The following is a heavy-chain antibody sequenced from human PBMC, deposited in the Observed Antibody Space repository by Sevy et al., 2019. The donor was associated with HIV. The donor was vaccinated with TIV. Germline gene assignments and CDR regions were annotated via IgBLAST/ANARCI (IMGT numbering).Heavy chain of an antibody. D-gene: IGHD3-22*01. CDR1: GFTVGSNY. CDR2: INSGVTT. Sequence: GGSLRLSCAASGFTVGSNYMSWVRQAPGKGLEWVSIINSGVTTSYADSVKGRFTISRDNSKNTLYLQMNSLRAEDTAGYYCARVYVYYYDSSGYYTTGNAFDIWGQGTMVTVSS. V-gene: IGHV3-53*01. CDR3: ARVYVYYYDSSGYYTTGNAFDI. J-gene: IGHJ3*02.